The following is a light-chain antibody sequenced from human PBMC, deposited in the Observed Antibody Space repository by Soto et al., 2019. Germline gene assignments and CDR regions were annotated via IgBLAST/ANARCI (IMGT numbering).Light chain of an antibody. CDR3: QQHYSSPHT. CDR2: WAS. CDR1: QSVLYSSNNKNY. J-gene: IGKJ2*01. Sequence: DIVMTQSPDFLAVSLGERATINCKSSQSVLYSSNNKNYLAWHQQKPGQPPKLLIYWASTRESGVPDRFSGSGSGTDFTLTISSLQAEDVAVYYCQQHYSSPHTFGQGTKVEIQ. V-gene: IGKV4-1*01.